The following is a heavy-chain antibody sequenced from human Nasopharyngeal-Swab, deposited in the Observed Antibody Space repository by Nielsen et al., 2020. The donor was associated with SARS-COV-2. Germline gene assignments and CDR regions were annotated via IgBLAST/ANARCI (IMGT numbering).Heavy chain of an antibody. CDR2: IYYSGST. D-gene: IGHD6-19*01. CDR1: GGSISSSSYY. Sequence: SETLSLTCTVSGGSISSSSYYWGWIRQPPGKGLEWIGSIYYSGSTYYNPSLKSRVTISVDTSKNQFSLKLSSVTAADTAVYYCAREYSSGWYPFDYWGQGTLVTVSS. V-gene: IGHV4-39*07. J-gene: IGHJ4*02. CDR3: AREYSSGWYPFDY.